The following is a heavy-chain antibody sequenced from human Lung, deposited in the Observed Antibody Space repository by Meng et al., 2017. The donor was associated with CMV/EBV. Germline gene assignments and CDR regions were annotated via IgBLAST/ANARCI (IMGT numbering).Heavy chain of an antibody. D-gene: IGHD3-3*01. J-gene: IGHJ5*02. CDR1: GYTFTNYG. Sequence: SXXVSXXASGYTFTNYGISWVRQAPGQGLEWMGWISGYNDNTDYTQKFQGRVTMTTDKSTSTAYMELRSLRSDDTAVYYCARSLYSDFWRCYFSVPLDPXGQGXLVTVSS. V-gene: IGHV1-18*01. CDR3: ARSLYSDFWRCYFSVPLDP. CDR2: ISGYNDNT.